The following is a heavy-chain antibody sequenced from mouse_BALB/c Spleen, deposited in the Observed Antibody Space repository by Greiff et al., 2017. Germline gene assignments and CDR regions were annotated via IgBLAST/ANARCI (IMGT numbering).Heavy chain of an antibody. V-gene: IGHV5-12-1*01. Sequence: EVQLLESGGGLVKPGGSLKLSCAASGFAFSSYDMSWVRQTPEKRLEWVAYISSVGGSTYYPDTVKGRFTISRDNAKHTLYLQMSSLKSEDTAMYYCARQGDGYCYGSSYFDYWGQGTLVTVSA. CDR3: ARQGDGYCYGSSYFDY. J-gene: IGHJ3*01. CDR2: ISSVGGST. CDR1: GFAFSSYD. D-gene: IGHD1-1*01.